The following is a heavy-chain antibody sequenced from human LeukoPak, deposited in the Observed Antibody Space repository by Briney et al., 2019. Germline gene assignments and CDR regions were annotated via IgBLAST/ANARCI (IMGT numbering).Heavy chain of an antibody. V-gene: IGHV4-34*01. CDR1: GGSFSGYY. D-gene: IGHD3-10*01. CDR3: ASNYYYGSGSYQATFDY. J-gene: IGHJ4*02. Sequence: SETLSLTCAVYGGSFSGYYWNWIRQPPGKGLEWIGEITHSGSTNYNPSLKSRVTISVDTSKNQFSLKLSSVTAADTAVYYCASNYYYGSGSYQATFDYWGQGTLVTVSS. CDR2: ITHSGST.